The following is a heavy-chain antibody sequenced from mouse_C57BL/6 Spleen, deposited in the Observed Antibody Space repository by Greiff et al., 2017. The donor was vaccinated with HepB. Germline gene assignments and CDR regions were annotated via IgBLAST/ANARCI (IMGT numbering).Heavy chain of an antibody. CDR1: GYTFTSYW. J-gene: IGHJ4*01. CDR3: ARYANYGGVDY. Sequence: VQLQQPGAELVMPGASVKLSCKASGYTFTSYWMHWVKQRPGQGLEWIGEIDPSDSYTNYNQKFKGKSTLTVDKSSSTAYMQLSSLTSEDSAVYYCARYANYGGVDYWGQGTSVTVSS. V-gene: IGHV1-69*01. D-gene: IGHD1-1*01. CDR2: IDPSDSYT.